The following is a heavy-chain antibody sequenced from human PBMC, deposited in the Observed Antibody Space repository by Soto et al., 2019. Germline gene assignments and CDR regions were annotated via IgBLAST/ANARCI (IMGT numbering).Heavy chain of an antibody. D-gene: IGHD2-21*01. CDR3: AFTSCRDNSCPRDFDF. CDR1: GGTFNTYT. Sequence: QVQVVQSGAEVKKPASSVKVSCKPSGGTFNTYTVNWVRLAPGHGLEWMGRFIPILDMANYAQKFQDRVTITADRSTFTAYMELNSLTSDDTAVYYCAFTSCRDNSCPRDFDFWGPGTRVTVSS. CDR2: FIPILDMA. V-gene: IGHV1-69*02. J-gene: IGHJ4*02.